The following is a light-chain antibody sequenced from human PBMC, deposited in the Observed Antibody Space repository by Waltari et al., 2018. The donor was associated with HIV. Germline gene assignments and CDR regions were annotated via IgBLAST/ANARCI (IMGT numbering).Light chain of an antibody. CDR2: DAS. CDR1: QGISTS. Sequence: DIQLTQSPSLLSASLGDRVTITCRASQGISTSLAWYQQSPGEAPRLLIYDASTLQRGVPSRFSGIASGTRFTLTISGLQHDDLAIYFCQQLYTFPLSFGGGTKVE. CDR3: QQLYTFPLS. V-gene: IGKV1-9*01. J-gene: IGKJ4*01.